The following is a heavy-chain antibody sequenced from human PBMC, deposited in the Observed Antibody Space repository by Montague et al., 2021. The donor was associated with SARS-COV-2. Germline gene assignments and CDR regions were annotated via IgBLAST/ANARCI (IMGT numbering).Heavy chain of an antibody. CDR1: GFTFSNYE. Sequence: SLRLSCAASGFTFSNYEMNWVRQAPGKGLEWISYIDFSANTIYYADSVKGRFTISRDNAKNSLYLQMDSLGAEDTAIYYCARDEPRHLPRSDLDYWGRGTLVTVSS. D-gene: IGHD1-14*01. V-gene: IGHV3-48*03. CDR3: ARDEPRHLPRSDLDY. J-gene: IGHJ4*02. CDR2: IDFSANTI.